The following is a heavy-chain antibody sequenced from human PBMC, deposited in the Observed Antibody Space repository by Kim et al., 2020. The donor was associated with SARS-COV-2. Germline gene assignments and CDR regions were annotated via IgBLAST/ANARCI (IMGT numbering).Heavy chain of an antibody. D-gene: IGHD3-10*01. CDR3: ARQDLLRWSEDGKLLGSFLS. Sequence: SETLSLTCSVSGDSITTTDTSWAWIRQPAGKGLEWIGTIISSGHTYKNPALKSRVTISLDTSRNHFSLNIISVTAADTATYFCARQDLLRWSEDGKLLGSFLSWGQGALVTVSS. V-gene: IGHV4-39*02. J-gene: IGHJ5*02. CDR1: GDSITTTDTS. CDR2: IISSGHT.